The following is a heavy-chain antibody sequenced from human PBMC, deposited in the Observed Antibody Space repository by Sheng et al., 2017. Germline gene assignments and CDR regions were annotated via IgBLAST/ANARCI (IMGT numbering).Heavy chain of an antibody. V-gene: IGHV3-43D*04. CDR3: AKDIVDGRTDYYYGMDV. CDR2: ISWDGGST. Sequence: EVQLVESGGVVVQPGGSLRLSCAASGFTFDDYAMHWVRQAPGKGLEWVSLISWDGGSTYYADSVKGRFTISRDNSKNSLYLQMNSLRAEDTALYYCAKDIVDGRTDYYYGMDVWGQGTTVTV. D-gene: IGHD1-26*01. CDR1: GFTFDDYA. J-gene: IGHJ6*02.